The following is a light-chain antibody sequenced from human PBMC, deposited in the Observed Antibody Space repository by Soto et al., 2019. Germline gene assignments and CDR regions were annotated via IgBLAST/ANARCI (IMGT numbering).Light chain of an antibody. V-gene: IGKV3-15*01. CDR3: QSYNDWPFA. CDR2: GVS. J-gene: IGKJ2*01. CDR1: ESIFGF. Sequence: DIVLTQSPATLSVSPGDRVTLSCRASESIFGFLAWYQQKPGQAPRLLMYGVSTRATGIPARFSGGGSATDFTLTISRLQSEESAFYFCQSYNDWPFASGLGTRLEI.